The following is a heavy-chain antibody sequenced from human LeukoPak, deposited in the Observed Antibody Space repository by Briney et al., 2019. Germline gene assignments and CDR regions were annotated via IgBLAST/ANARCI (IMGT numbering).Heavy chain of an antibody. V-gene: IGHV3-21*01. CDR2: ISSSSSYI. D-gene: IGHD3-22*01. J-gene: IGHJ2*01. CDR1: GFTFSSYR. Sequence: GGSLRLSCAASGFTFSSYRVKWVRQARGRGREWVSSISSSSSYIYYAASVKGRFTISRDNAKNSLYLQMNSLRAEDTAVYYCARDISTAHWYFDLWGRGTLVTVSS. CDR3: ARDISTAHWYFDL.